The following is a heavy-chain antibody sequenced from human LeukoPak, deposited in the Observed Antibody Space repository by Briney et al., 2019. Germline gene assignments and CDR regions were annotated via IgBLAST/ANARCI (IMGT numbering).Heavy chain of an antibody. D-gene: IGHD6-13*01. J-gene: IGHJ4*02. CDR1: GGSISSDY. CDR2: IYYSGST. CDR3: ASQGDIAAAGGESFDY. Sequence: SETLSLTCTVSGGSISSDYWSWIRQPPGKGLEWIGYIYYSGSTNYNPSLKSRVTISVDTSKNQFSLKLSSVTAADTAVYYCASQGDIAAAGGESFDYWGQGTLVTVSS. V-gene: IGHV4-59*08.